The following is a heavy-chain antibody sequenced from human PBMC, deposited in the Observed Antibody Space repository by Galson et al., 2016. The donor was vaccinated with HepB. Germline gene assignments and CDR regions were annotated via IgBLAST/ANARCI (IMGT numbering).Heavy chain of an antibody. V-gene: IGHV4-31*03. D-gene: IGHD2-15*01. CDR2: ISYSGST. J-gene: IGHJ6*04. CDR3: ARVGVRSNNYFAYVMDV. Sequence: TLSLTCTFSGGSISSGPYYWTWIRQHPGEGLEWIGYISYSGSTYYKSSLKSRVTISVDTSKNQFSMELDSVTAADTAVYFCARVGVRSNNYFAYVMDVWGNGTTVSVSS. CDR1: GGSISSGPYY.